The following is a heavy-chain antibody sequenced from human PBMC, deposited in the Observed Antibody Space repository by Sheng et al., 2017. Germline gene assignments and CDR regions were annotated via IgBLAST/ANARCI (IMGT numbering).Heavy chain of an antibody. Sequence: EVQLVESGGGLVQPGGSLRLSCAASGFTFSSYSMNWVRQAPGKGLEWVSYISSSSSTIYYADSVKGRFTISRDNAKNSLDLQMNSLRAEDTAVYYCARGRGYSYGDYWGQGTLVTVSS. D-gene: IGHD5-18*01. CDR1: GFTFSSYS. V-gene: IGHV3-48*01. J-gene: IGHJ4*02. CDR2: ISSSSSTI. CDR3: ARGRGYSYGDY.